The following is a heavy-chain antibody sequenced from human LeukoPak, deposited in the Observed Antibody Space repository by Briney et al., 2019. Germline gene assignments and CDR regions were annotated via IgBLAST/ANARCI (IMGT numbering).Heavy chain of an antibody. Sequence: SQTLSLTCTVSGGSITSGSYNWIWNRQPAGQGLEWNVRIYTSGSTNYNPSLKSRVTISIDTSKNQFSLKLSSVTAADTAVYYCARDGNSSGWYALYYMDVWGKGTTVTVSS. CDR2: IYTSGST. CDR3: ARDGNSSGWYALYYMDV. CDR1: GGSITSGSYN. D-gene: IGHD6-19*01. V-gene: IGHV4-61*02. J-gene: IGHJ6*03.